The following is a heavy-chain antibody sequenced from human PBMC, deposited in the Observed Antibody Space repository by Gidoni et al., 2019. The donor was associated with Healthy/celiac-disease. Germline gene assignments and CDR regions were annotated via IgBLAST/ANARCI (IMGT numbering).Heavy chain of an antibody. CDR1: GGSISSYY. Sequence: QVQLKESGPGLGKPSETLSLPCTAPGGSISSYYWTWIRQPPGKGMEWIGYIYYRGSTNYNPSLKSRVTISVDTSKNQFSLKLSSVTAADTAVYYCARFMRGFGEHSHYFDHWGQGTLVTVSS. J-gene: IGHJ4*02. CDR3: ARFMRGFGEHSHYFDH. D-gene: IGHD3-10*01. V-gene: IGHV4-59*08. CDR2: IYYRGST.